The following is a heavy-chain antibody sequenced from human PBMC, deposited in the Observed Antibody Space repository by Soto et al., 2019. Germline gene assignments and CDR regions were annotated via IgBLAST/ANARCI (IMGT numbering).Heavy chain of an antibody. CDR3: ARSIRYSSDGMDV. Sequence: GGSLRLSCEASGLTFSSYAMNWVRQAPGKGLEWVSSVGTGGGTYYADSVKGRFTISRDNSKNMVYLQMSSLRAEDTAVYSCARSIRYSSDGMDVWGQGTTVTVSS. J-gene: IGHJ6*02. V-gene: IGHV3-23*01. D-gene: IGHD3-9*01. CDR2: VGTGGGT. CDR1: GLTFSSYA.